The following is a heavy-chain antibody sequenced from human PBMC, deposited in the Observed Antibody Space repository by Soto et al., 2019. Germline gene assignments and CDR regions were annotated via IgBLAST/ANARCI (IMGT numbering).Heavy chain of an antibody. CDR2: THYSGST. J-gene: IGHJ4*02. Sequence: SETLSLTCTVSGGSVSSGGYYWSWIRQPPGQGLEWIGYTHYSGSTNSNPSLKSRVTISEDNSKNTLYLQMNSLRAEDTAVYYCAKYYYDSSGPTDYWGQGTLVTVSS. V-gene: IGHV4-61*08. D-gene: IGHD3-22*01. CDR1: GGSVSSGGYY. CDR3: AKYYYDSSGPTDY.